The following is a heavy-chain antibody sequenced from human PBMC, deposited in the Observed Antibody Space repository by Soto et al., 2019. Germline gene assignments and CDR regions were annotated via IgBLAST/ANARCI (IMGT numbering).Heavy chain of an antibody. Sequence: QVQLVQSGAEVKKPGASVKVSCKASGYTFTNFGISWVRQAPGQGLEWMGWISAYNGNTNYAQKFQGRVTMTTDTSTLTVYMEVRSLRFGDTAVHYCARGGTPLDFWGQGTLVTVSS. CDR1: GYTFTNFG. CDR3: ARGGTPLDF. CDR2: ISAYNGNT. J-gene: IGHJ4*02. V-gene: IGHV1-18*01. D-gene: IGHD3-16*01.